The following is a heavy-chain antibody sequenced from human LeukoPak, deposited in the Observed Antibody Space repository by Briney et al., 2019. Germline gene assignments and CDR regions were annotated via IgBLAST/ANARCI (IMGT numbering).Heavy chain of an antibody. CDR1: GYTLTELF. CDR3: ARVGANSGYLSYYYYMDV. J-gene: IGHJ6*03. Sequence: ASVKVPCKVSGYTLTELFMHWVRQAPGKGLEWMGGFDPEDGETIYAQKFQGRVTITADKSTSTAYMELSSLRSEDTAVYYCARVGANSGYLSYYYYMDVWGKGTTVTISS. V-gene: IGHV1-24*01. CDR2: FDPEDGET. D-gene: IGHD5-12*01.